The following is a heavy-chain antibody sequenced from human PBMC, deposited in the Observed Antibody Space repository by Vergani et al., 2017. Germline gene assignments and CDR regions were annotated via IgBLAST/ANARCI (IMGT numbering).Heavy chain of an antibody. V-gene: IGHV1-2*02. CDR2: INPNSGGT. D-gene: IGHD3-3*01. Sequence: QVQLVQSGAEVKKPGASVKVSCKASGYTFTSYGISWVRQAPGQGLEWMGWINPNSGGTNYAQKFQGRVTMTRATSISTAYMELSRLRSDDTAVYYCARALPYMHYDFWSGREAYYYYGMDVWGQGTTVTVSS. J-gene: IGHJ6*02. CDR3: ARALPYMHYDFWSGREAYYYYGMDV. CDR1: GYTFTSYG.